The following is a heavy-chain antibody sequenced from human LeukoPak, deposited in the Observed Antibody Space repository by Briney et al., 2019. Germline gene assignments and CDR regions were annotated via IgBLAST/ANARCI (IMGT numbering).Heavy chain of an antibody. CDR2: INTDGSST. D-gene: IGHD3-22*01. CDR1: GFTFSSHG. Sequence: GGSLRLSCAASGFTFSSHGMHWVRQAPGKGLVWVSHINTDGSSTNYADSVKGRFTISRDNARNTLYLQMNSLRAEDTAVYYCAKVGRESSGYYYYYYYYMDVWGKGTTVTVSS. CDR3: AKVGRESSGYYYYYYYYMDV. V-gene: IGHV3-74*01. J-gene: IGHJ6*03.